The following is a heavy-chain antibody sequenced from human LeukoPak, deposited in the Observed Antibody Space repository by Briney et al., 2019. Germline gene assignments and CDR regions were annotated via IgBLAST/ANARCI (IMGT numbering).Heavy chain of an antibody. CDR2: IYSSGSA. D-gene: IGHD3-3*01. J-gene: IGHJ4*02. CDR1: GGSISSGSYY. Sequence: SQTLSLTCTVSGGSISSGSYYWSWIRLPAGKGLEWIGRIYSSGSANQNPSLKSRVTISVDTSKNQFSLRLSSVTAADTAVYYCAAQYYDFWSGSYPYWGQGTLVSVAS. V-gene: IGHV4-61*02. CDR3: AAQYYDFWSGSYPY.